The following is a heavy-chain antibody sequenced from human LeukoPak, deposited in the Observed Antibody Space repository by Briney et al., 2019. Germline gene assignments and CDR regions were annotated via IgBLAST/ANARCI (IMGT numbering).Heavy chain of an antibody. CDR1: GDSVSINSAA. D-gene: IGHD3-22*01. Sequence: SQTLSLTCAISGDSVSINSAAWNWIRQSPSRGLEWLGRTYYRSKWYNDYAVSVKSRITINPDTSKNQFSLQLNSVTPEDTAVYYCARDTYYYDSSGYYYSTLFDYWGQGTLVTVSS. J-gene: IGHJ4*02. V-gene: IGHV6-1*01. CDR2: TYYRSKWYN. CDR3: ARDTYYYDSSGYYYSTLFDY.